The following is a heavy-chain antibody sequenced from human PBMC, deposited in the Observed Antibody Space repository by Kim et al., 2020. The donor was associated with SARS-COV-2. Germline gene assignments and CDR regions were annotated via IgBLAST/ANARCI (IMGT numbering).Heavy chain of an antibody. CDR3: ARDPGVRVFDY. Sequence: ANYGQKCQGRVTITADESTSTAYMELSSVRAEDTAVDYCARDPGVRVFDYWGQGTLVTVSS. J-gene: IGHJ4*02. V-gene: IGHV1-69*01. D-gene: IGHD3-10*01. CDR2: A.